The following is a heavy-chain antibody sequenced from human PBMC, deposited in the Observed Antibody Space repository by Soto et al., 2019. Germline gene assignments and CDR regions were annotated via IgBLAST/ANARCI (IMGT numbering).Heavy chain of an antibody. CDR3: ARPWCSGATCYRGVDYGMEV. CDR2: IYPGDSDT. J-gene: IGHJ6*02. D-gene: IGHD2-2*02. V-gene: IGHV5-51*01. Sequence: PGESLEISCKGSGYSFTNYWIGWVRQMPGRGLEWMGIIYPGDSDTRYNPSFEGQVTISADKSISTAYLQWSSLKASDTAIYYCARPWCSGATCYRGVDYGMEVWGQGTTVTVS. CDR1: GYSFTNYW.